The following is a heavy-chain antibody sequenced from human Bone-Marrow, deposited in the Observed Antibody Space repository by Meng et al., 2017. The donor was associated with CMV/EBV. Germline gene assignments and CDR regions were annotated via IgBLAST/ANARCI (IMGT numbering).Heavy chain of an antibody. Sequence: GESLKISCAASRFTFSNYYMHWVRQAPGKGLEWVSFISSSGGTRYYADSVKGRFTISRDNAKNSLYLQMNSLRAEDTAVYYCARHPDPWGQGTLVTVSS. V-gene: IGHV3-48*03. CDR2: ISSSGGTR. CDR3: ARHPDP. J-gene: IGHJ5*02. CDR1: RFTFSNYY.